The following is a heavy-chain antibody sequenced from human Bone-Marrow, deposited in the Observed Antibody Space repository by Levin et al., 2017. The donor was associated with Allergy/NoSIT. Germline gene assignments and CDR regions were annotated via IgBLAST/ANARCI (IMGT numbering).Heavy chain of an antibody. CDR3: TRDLVLDGFDI. Sequence: PGESLKISCKASGYTFSSYGISWVRQAPGQGLEWVGRISNYQRNTNYADKFQGRVTITTDTSTSTTYMEMRSLKSDDTAVYYCTRDLVLDGFDIWGQGTMVTVSS. D-gene: IGHD3-10*01. CDR2: ISNYQRNT. J-gene: IGHJ3*02. V-gene: IGHV1-18*04. CDR1: GYTFSSYG.